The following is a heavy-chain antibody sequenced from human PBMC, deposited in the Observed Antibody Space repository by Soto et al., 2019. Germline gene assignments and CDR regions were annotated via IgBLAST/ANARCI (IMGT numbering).Heavy chain of an antibody. J-gene: IGHJ6*02. CDR2: IIPIFGTA. Sequence: GASVKVSCKASGGTFSSYAISWVRQAPGQGLEWMGGIIPIFGTANYAQKFQGRVTITAGKSTSTAYMELSSLRSEDTAVYYCARVVGSSSSYYYYGMDVWGQGTTVTVSS. V-gene: IGHV1-69*06. CDR1: GGTFSSYA. D-gene: IGHD6-6*01. CDR3: ARVVGSSSSYYYYGMDV.